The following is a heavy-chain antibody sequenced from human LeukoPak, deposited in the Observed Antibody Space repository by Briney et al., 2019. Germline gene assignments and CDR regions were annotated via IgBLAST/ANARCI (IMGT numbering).Heavy chain of an antibody. Sequence: GESLKISCKGSGYRFTSYWIGWVRQMPGKGLEWMGIIYPSDSDTRYSPSFQGQVTISADKSISTAYLQWSSLKASDTAIYYCARRGSSGWSRGPYFDYWGQGTLVTVSS. D-gene: IGHD6-19*01. CDR2: IYPSDSDT. CDR1: GYRFTSYW. J-gene: IGHJ4*02. CDR3: ARRGSSGWSRGPYFDY. V-gene: IGHV5-51*01.